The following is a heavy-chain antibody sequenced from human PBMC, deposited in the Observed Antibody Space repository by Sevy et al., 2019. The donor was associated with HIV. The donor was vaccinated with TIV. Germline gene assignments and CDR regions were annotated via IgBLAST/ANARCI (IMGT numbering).Heavy chain of an antibody. CDR1: GYTFTSYG. V-gene: IGHV1-18*01. J-gene: IGHJ4*02. D-gene: IGHD6-13*01. CDR3: TRYPIDVSISNWYYCDY. Sequence: ASVKVSCKASGYTFTSYGISWVRQAPGQGLEWMGWVSANYGNTKSAEKFQGRVTMTTDTSTSTAYMELKSLRSDDTAVYYCTRYPIDVSISNWYYCDYWGQRTLVTVSS. CDR2: VSANYGNT.